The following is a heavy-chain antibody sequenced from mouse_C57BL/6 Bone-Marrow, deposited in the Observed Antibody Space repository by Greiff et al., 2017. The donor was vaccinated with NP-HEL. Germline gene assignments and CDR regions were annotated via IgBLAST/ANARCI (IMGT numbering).Heavy chain of an antibody. D-gene: IGHD1-1*01. V-gene: IGHV1-47*01. J-gene: IGHJ2*01. Sequence: QVHVKQSGAELVKPGASVKMSCKASGYTFTTYPIEWMKQNHGKSLEWIGNFHPYNDDTKYNEKFKGKATLTVEKSSSTVYLELSRLTSDDSAVYYCARGDYYGSSPYYWGQGTTLTVSS. CDR2: FHPYNDDT. CDR1: GYTFTTYP. CDR3: ARGDYYGSSPYY.